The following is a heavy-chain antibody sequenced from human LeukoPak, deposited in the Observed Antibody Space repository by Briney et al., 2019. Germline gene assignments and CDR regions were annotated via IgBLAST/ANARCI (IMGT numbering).Heavy chain of an antibody. Sequence: PGGSLRLSCAASGFTFSSYSMNWVRQAPGKGLEWVSSISSSSYIYYADSVKGRFTISRDNAKNSLYLQMNSLRAEDTAVYYCARDNPVSADDSSGYYMWGQGTLVTVSS. J-gene: IGHJ4*02. CDR2: ISSSSYI. V-gene: IGHV3-21*01. CDR1: GFTFSSYS. D-gene: IGHD3-22*01. CDR3: ARDNPVSADDSSGYYM.